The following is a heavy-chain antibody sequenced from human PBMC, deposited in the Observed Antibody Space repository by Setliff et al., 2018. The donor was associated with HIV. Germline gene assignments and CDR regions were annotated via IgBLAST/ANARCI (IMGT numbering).Heavy chain of an antibody. D-gene: IGHD6-6*01. Sequence: GGSLRLSCAGSGFTFTRTALSWVRQAAGKGLEWISAASVVSDHGTTTYYADSVKGRFTVSRDNSRNTLYLQMSSLRAEDTAVYYCVMFGISSGWGQGTQVTVSS. CDR1: GFTFTRTA. V-gene: IGHV3-23*01. CDR3: VMFGISSG. CDR2: ASVVSDHGTTT. J-gene: IGHJ4*02.